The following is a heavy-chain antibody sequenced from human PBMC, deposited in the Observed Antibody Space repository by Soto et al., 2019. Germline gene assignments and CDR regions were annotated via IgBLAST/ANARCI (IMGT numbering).Heavy chain of an antibody. J-gene: IGHJ2*01. CDR1: GFSISGSA. Sequence: DVQLVESGGGLVQPGGSLKLSCAASGFSISGSAMHWVRQASGKGLEWIGRIRSKANKYATSYAASVEGRFTISRDDSKNTAFLEMHDLKTEDSAVYFCTSPRIAVAGVFWYFDLWGRGTLVPVSS. CDR2: IRSKANKYAT. D-gene: IGHD6-19*01. V-gene: IGHV3-73*01. CDR3: TSPRIAVAGVFWYFDL.